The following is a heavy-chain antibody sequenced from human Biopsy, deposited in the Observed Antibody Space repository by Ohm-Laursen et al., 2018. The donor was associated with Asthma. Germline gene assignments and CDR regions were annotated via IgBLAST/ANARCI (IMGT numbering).Heavy chain of an antibody. V-gene: IGHV1-69*15. Sequence: SSVKVSCKPSGGTFSTYGINWVRQAPGQGLEWMGTIIPIFDSTKYAQKFQDRVTIIADESTDTASLELRSLRSEDTAVYYCARDRRQSSSGEDWFDPWGQGTLVTVSS. J-gene: IGHJ5*02. CDR3: ARDRRQSSSGEDWFDP. D-gene: IGHD3-16*01. CDR2: IIPIFDST. CDR1: GGTFSTYG.